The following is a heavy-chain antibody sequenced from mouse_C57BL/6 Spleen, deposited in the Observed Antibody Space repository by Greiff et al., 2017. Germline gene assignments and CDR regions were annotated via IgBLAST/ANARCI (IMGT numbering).Heavy chain of an antibody. Sequence: QVQLQQPGAELVKPGASVKLSCKASGYTFTSYWMQWVEQRPGQGLEWIGEIDPSDSYTNYNQKFKGKATLTVDTSSSTAYMQLSSLTSEDSAVYYCAKGLGSNYVGYWGQGTTLTVSS. V-gene: IGHV1-50*01. D-gene: IGHD1-1*01. J-gene: IGHJ2*01. CDR1: GYTFTSYW. CDR3: AKGLGSNYVGY. CDR2: IDPSDSYT.